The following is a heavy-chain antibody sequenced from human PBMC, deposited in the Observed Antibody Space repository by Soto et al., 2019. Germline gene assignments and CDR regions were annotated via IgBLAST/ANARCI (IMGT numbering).Heavy chain of an antibody. Sequence: PGGSLRLSCAASGFTFSSYGMHWVRQAPGKGVEWVAVIPYDGSNKYYADSVKGRFTISRDNSKNTLYLQMNSLRAEDTAVYYCAKSLLRWELLFLDYWGQGTLVTVSS. D-gene: IGHD1-26*01. V-gene: IGHV3-30*18. CDR2: IPYDGSNK. J-gene: IGHJ4*02. CDR3: AKSLLRWELLFLDY. CDR1: GFTFSSYG.